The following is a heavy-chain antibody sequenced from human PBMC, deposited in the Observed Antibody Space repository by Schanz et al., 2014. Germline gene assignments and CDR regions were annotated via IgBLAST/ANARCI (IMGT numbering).Heavy chain of an antibody. Sequence: SGGGLVQPGGSLRLSCAASGFTVSNNYMSWVRQAPGKGLEWIGEINHSGGTNYNPSLKSRVTMSVDTSKNQFSLILPSVTAADTAVYYCELITLDRGVRNDYWGQGTLVSVSS. CDR3: ELITLDRGVRNDY. J-gene: IGHJ4*02. CDR1: GFTVSNNY. V-gene: IGHV4-34*08. D-gene: IGHD3-10*01. CDR2: INHSGGT.